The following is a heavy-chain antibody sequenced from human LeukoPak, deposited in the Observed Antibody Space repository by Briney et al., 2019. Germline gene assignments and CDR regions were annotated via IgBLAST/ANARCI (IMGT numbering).Heavy chain of an antibody. V-gene: IGHV4-38-2*02. CDR1: GYSISNGHY. CDR2: ISHTGIS. D-gene: IGHD6-13*01. CDR3: ARVYTGSSWDYYYYMDV. J-gene: IGHJ6*03. Sequence: SETLSLTCTVSGYSISNGHYWGWIRQPPGKGLEWIGIISHTGISYYNPSLKSGVTISVDTSKDQFSLRMSSVTAADTALYYCARVYTGSSWDYYYYMDVWGKGTTVTVSS.